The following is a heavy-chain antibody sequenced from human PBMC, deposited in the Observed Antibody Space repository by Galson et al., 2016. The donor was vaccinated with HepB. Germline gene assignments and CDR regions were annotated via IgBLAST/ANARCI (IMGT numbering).Heavy chain of an antibody. Sequence: SLRLSCAASGFTFKNYAMNWVRQAPGKGLEWVSSIGSRGDDTYYADSVKGRFTVSRDNLKNTLYLQMNSLRADDTAVYYCAKRVSSSKYFDYWGQGTLVTVSS. D-gene: IGHD2-2*01. CDR2: IGSRGDDT. CDR3: AKRVSSSKYFDY. V-gene: IGHV3-23*01. CDR1: GFTFKNYA. J-gene: IGHJ4*02.